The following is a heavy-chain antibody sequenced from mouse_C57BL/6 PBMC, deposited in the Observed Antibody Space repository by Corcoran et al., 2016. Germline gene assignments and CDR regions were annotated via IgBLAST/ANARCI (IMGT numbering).Heavy chain of an antibody. J-gene: IGHJ4*01. CDR1: GFSLSTSGMG. CDR3: ARDPYAMDY. Sequence: QVTLKESGPGILQSSQTLSLTCSFSGFSLSTSGMGVSWIRQPSGKGLEWLAHIYWDDDKRYNPSLKSRLTISKDTSRNQVFLKITSVDTADTATYYCARDPYAMDYWGQGTSVTVSS. CDR2: IYWDDDK. V-gene: IGHV8-12*01.